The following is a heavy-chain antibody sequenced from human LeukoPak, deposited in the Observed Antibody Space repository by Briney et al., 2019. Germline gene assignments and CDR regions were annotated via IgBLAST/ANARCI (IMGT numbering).Heavy chain of an antibody. CDR2: IIPILGIA. CDR3: ARSLVVVAATRWLPVYGMDV. V-gene: IGHV1-69*04. D-gene: IGHD2-15*01. Sequence: SVKVSCKASVGTFSSYAISWVRQAPGQGLEWMGRIIPILGIANYAQKFQGRVTITADKSTSTAYMELSRLRSEDTAVYYCARSLVVVAATRWLPVYGMDVWGQGTTVTVSS. J-gene: IGHJ6*02. CDR1: VGTFSSYA.